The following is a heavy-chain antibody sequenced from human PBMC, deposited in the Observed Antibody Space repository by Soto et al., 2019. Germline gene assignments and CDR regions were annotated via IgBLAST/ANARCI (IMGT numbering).Heavy chain of an antibody. V-gene: IGHV3-23*01. CDR3: TTRHKFSYFQ. D-gene: IGHD5-18*01. CDR2: MTDSGDSA. Sequence: GGSLRLSCAASGFTFSNYAMSWVRQAPGKGLEWVSAMTDSGDSAYYADSVQGRFTISRGNSRNTLYLQMNGLKAEDTAVYYCTTRHKFSYFQWGQGTLVTVSS. J-gene: IGHJ4*02. CDR1: GFTFSNYA.